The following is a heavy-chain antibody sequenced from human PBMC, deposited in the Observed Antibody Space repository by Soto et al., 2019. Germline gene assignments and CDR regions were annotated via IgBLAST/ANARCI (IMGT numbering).Heavy chain of an antibody. V-gene: IGHV3-7*01. J-gene: IGHJ6*03. CDR2: IKQDGSEK. Sequence: PGGSLRLSCAASGFTFSSYWMSWVRQAPGKGLEWVANIKQDGSEKYYVDSVKGRFTISRDNAKNSLYLQMNSLRAEDTAVYYCARTRATVTTSGVYYYYYYMDVWGKGNTVTVSS. D-gene: IGHD4-17*01. CDR3: ARTRATVTTSGVYYYYYYMDV. CDR1: GFTFSSYW.